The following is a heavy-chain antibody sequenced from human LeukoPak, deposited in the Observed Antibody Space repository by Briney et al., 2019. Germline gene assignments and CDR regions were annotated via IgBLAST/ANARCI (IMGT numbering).Heavy chain of an antibody. CDR3: ARQAYSSGFDYIDY. CDR2: IYNSGST. D-gene: IGHD6-19*01. CDR1: GGSISSYY. V-gene: IGHV4-59*08. Sequence: SETLSLTCTVSGGSISSYYWSWIRQPPGKGLEWIGYIYNSGSTKYNPSLKSRVTVSVDTSKSQFSLKLSSVIAADTAVYYCARQAYSSGFDYIDYWGQGTLVTVSS. J-gene: IGHJ4*02.